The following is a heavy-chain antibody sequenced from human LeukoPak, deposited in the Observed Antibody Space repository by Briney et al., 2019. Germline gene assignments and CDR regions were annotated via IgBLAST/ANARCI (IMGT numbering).Heavy chain of an antibody. CDR3: ASGKETTDYYDSSGYLYYFDY. CDR1: GGSISISSYY. J-gene: IGHJ4*02. V-gene: IGHV4-39*01. Sequence: SETLSLTCTVSGGSISISSYYWGWIRQPPGKVLEWIGSIYYSGSTYYNPSLKSRVTISVDTSKNQFSLKLSSVTAADTAVYYCASGKETTDYYDSSGYLYYFDYWGQGTLVTVSS. CDR2: IYYSGST. D-gene: IGHD3-22*01.